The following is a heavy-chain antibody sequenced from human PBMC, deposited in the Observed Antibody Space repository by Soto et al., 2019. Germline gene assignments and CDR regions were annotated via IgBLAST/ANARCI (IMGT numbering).Heavy chain of an antibody. D-gene: IGHD3-10*01. Sequence: ASVKVSCKASGYTFTGYYMHWVRQAPGQGLEWMGWINPNSGGTNYAQKFQGWVTMTRDTSISTAYMELSRLRSDDTAVYYCARGQSPYEYYYYYYFEYWGKGNMVTVSS. J-gene: IGHJ4*02. CDR2: INPNSGGT. V-gene: IGHV1-2*04. CDR3: ARGQSPYEYYYYYYFEY. CDR1: GYTFTGYY.